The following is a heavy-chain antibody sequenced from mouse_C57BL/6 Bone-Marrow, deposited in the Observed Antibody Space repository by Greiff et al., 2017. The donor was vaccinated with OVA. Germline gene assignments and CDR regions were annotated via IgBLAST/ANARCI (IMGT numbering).Heavy chain of an antibody. D-gene: IGHD4-1*01. V-gene: IGHV2-6*01. CDR2: IWGVGST. CDR1: GFSLTSYG. Sequence: VQRVESGPGLVAPSQSLSITCTVSGFSLTSYGVDWVRQSPGKGLEWLGVIWGVGSTNYNSALKSRLSISKDNSKSQVFLKMNSLQTDDTAMYYCARSYRWGYAMDYWGQGTSVTVSS. CDR3: ARSYRWGYAMDY. J-gene: IGHJ4*01.